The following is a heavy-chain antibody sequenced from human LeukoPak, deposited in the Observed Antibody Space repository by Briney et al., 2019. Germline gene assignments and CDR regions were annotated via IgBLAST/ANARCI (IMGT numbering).Heavy chain of an antibody. CDR2: ISSSSSTI. D-gene: IGHD2-15*01. CDR1: GFTFSSYS. Sequence: GGSLRLSCAASGFTFSSYSMNWVRQAPGKGLEWVSYISSSSSTIYYADSVKGRFTISRDNAKNSLYLQMNSLRAEDTAVYYCARYPTLYCSGGSCFPYYYMDVWGKGTTVTVSS. CDR3: ARYPTLYCSGGSCFPYYYMDV. V-gene: IGHV3-48*01. J-gene: IGHJ6*03.